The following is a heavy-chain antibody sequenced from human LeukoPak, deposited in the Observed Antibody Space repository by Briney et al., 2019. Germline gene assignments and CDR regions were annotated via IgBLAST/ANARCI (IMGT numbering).Heavy chain of an antibody. Sequence: GGSLRLSCAASGLTFSSYEMNWVRQAPGKGLERVSYISSSGSTIYYADTVKGRFTISRDNAKNSLYLQMNSLRAEDTAVYYCARGQVEWELLGTVYFDYWGQGTLVTVSS. J-gene: IGHJ4*02. D-gene: IGHD1-26*01. CDR1: GLTFSSYE. V-gene: IGHV3-48*03. CDR3: ARGQVEWELLGTVYFDY. CDR2: ISSSGSTI.